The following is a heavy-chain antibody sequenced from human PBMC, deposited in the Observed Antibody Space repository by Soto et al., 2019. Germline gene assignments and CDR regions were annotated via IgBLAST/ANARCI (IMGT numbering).Heavy chain of an antibody. CDR3: ARVIRRWLHRHIRYYFDY. CDR1: RYAFTTCG. J-gene: IGHJ4*02. Sequence: ASVKASWKASRYAFTTCGVNWGRQAPVQGLEWMGLISAYSPKTDYEHNLQDRVTMTTDTSTATAYMELRSLRSDDTAVYYCARVIRRWLHRHIRYYFDYWGQGTLVTVSS. CDR2: ISAYSPKT. V-gene: IGHV1-18*01. D-gene: IGHD5-12*01.